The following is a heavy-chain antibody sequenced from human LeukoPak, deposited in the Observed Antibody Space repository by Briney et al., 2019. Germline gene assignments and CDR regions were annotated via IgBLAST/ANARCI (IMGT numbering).Heavy chain of an antibody. Sequence: GGSLRLSCAASGFSFSTYTMHWVRQAPGKGLEYVSAISSNGGSSDYANSVKGRFTISRDNSKNTLYLQVGSLRPEDMAVYYYASGRSGNYYPDAFDIWGQGTMVIVSP. V-gene: IGHV3-64*01. CDR2: ISSNGGSS. CDR3: ASGRSGNYYPDAFDI. CDR1: GFSFSTYT. D-gene: IGHD1-26*01. J-gene: IGHJ3*02.